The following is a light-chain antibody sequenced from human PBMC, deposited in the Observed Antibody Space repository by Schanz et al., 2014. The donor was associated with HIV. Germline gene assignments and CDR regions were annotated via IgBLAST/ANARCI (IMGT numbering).Light chain of an antibody. J-gene: IGLJ3*02. CDR3: CTYEGKRKNWL. CDR2: EGA. Sequence: QSALTQPASVSGSPGQSITTHFPFHSSQCGPTYHFSWYQQHPGKAPKLMIYEGAKRPSGVSSRFSGSKSDNTASLTISGLQPEDEADYYCCTYEGKRKNWLFGGGTKLTVL. V-gene: IGLV2-23*01. CDR1: SSQCGPTYH.